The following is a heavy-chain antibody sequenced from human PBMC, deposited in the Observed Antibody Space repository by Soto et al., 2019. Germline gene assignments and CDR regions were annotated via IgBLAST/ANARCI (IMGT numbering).Heavy chain of an antibody. Sequence: QVQLQESGPGLVEPSQTLSLTCTVSGDSISSGYFWSWIRQSPGKGLEWSGRTYNSGTTYNNPSLRSRGTISIDSSRKQCSLRLTSVTAADTAVYYGARGPRADKIDYWGQGTLVTVSS. CDR2: TYNSGTT. V-gene: IGHV4-30-4*01. CDR3: ARGPRADKIDY. J-gene: IGHJ4*02. CDR1: GDSISSGYF.